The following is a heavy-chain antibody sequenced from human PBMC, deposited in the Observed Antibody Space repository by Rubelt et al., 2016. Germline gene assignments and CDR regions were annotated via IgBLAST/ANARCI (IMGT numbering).Heavy chain of an antibody. Sequence: VSCKASGYTFTSYYMHWVRQAPGQGLEWMGIINPSGGSTSYAQKFQGRVTMTRDTSTSTVYMELSSLRSEDTAVYYCARDLAGDSHLSERKPYSYPLDVWGQGTTVIVSS. CDR2: INPSGGST. D-gene: IGHD1-1*01. V-gene: IGHV1-46*01. CDR3: ARDLAGDSHLSERKPYSYPLDV. J-gene: IGHJ6*02. CDR1: GYTFTSYY.